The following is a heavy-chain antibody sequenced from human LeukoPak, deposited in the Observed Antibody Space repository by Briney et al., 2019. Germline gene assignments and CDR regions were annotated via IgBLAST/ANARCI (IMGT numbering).Heavy chain of an antibody. CDR3: AREVHSGYYFDY. V-gene: IGHV6-1*01. D-gene: IGHD6-25*01. CDR1: GDSVSSNSAA. J-gene: IGHJ4*02. Sequence: SPTLSLTCAISGDSVSSNSAAWSWIRQSPSRGLEWLGRAYYMSKWFNNYAVSMESRMTINPDTSNNQFSLHLNSVTPEDTAVYYCAREVHSGYYFDYWGQGTLVTVSS. CDR2: AYYMSKWFN.